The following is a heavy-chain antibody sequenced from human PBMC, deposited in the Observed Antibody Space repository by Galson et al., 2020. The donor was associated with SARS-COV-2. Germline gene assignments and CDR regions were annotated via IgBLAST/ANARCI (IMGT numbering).Heavy chain of an antibody. Sequence: SETLSLTCAVYGGSFSGYYWNWIRQPPGKGLEWIGEINHSGSTNYNPSLKSRVTISLDTSKNQFSLKLSSVTAADTAVYYCARGGPNIAATGTFYWGQGTLVTVSS. CDR3: ARGGPNIAATGTFY. V-gene: IGHV4-34*01. J-gene: IGHJ4*02. D-gene: IGHD5-12*01. CDR1: GGSFSGYY. CDR2: INHSGST.